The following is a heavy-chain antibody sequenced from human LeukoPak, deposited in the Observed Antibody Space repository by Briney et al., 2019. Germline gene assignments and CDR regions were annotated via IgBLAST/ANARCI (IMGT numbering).Heavy chain of an antibody. V-gene: IGHV3-23*01. CDR2: ISGSGIST. CDR1: GFTFSSYA. D-gene: IGHD1-1*01. J-gene: IGHJ4*02. CDR3: AKGGSFGTSGPFDY. Sequence: GGSLRLSCAASGFTFSSYAMSWVRQAPGKGLEWVSVISGSGISTYYADSVKGRFTISRDNSKNTLYVQMNSLRAEDTAVYYCAKGGSFGTSGPFDYWGQGTLVTVSS.